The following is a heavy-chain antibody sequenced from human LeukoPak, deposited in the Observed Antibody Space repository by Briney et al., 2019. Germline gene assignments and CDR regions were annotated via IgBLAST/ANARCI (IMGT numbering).Heavy chain of an antibody. D-gene: IGHD3-22*01. CDR1: LFIFSTYW. Sequence: GGSLRLSCAASLFIFSTYWVTWVRQAPGKGPEWVANIRQDGSEKHYVNSVKGRFTISSDNAKNSLYLQRNSLRAADTAVYYCARDLSPEYDSSGYYDALDIWGQGTVVTVSS. CDR3: ARDLSPEYDSSGYYDALDI. CDR2: IRQDGSEK. V-gene: IGHV3-7*01. J-gene: IGHJ3*02.